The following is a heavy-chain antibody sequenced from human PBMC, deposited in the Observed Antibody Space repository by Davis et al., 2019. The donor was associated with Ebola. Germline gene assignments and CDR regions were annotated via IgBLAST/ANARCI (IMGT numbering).Heavy chain of an antibody. CDR1: GDGVSGNSGA. CDR3: ARGWLRAGIDV. J-gene: IGHJ6*04. D-gene: IGHD5-18*01. V-gene: IGHV6-1*01. Sequence: PSETLSLTCAISGDGVSGNSGAWNWIRQSPSRGLEWLGRTYYSSKWYNDYAVSVKSRITINPDTSKNQFSLQLNSVTPEDTALYYCARGWLRAGIDVWGEGTTVTVSS. CDR2: TYYSSKWYN.